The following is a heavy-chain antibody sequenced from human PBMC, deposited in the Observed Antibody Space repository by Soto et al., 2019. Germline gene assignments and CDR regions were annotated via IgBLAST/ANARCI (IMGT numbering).Heavy chain of an antibody. V-gene: IGHV3-48*01. CDR3: ARGIYYGSGDNWFDP. CDR1: GFTFSSYS. D-gene: IGHD3-10*01. CDR2: ISSSSSTI. J-gene: IGHJ5*02. Sequence: GGSLRLSCAASGFTFSSYSMNWVRQAPGKGLEWVSYISSSSSTIYYADSVKGRFTISRDNAKNSLYLQMNSLRAEDTAVYYCARGIYYGSGDNWFDPWGQGTLVTVSS.